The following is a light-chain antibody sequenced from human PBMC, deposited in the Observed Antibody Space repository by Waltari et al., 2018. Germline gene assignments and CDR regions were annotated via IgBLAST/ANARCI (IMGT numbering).Light chain of an antibody. Sequence: QSVLTQPPSASATPGQRVTISFSGGSSNIGRAFVYSYPQLPGTAPKLIINRDNERPSGVPDRFSGSKSGTSASLAISGLQSEDEADYYCAAWHNSRNGWVFGGGTKLTVL. CDR1: SSNIGRAF. CDR2: RDN. J-gene: IGLJ3*02. V-gene: IGLV1-44*01. CDR3: AAWHNSRNGWV.